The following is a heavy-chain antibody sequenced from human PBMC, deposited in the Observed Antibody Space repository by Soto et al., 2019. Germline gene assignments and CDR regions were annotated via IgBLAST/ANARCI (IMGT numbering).Heavy chain of an antibody. CDR3: ATPYYFNH. V-gene: IGHV3-21*06. Sequence: GGSLRLSCAASGFMLSAYTMNWVRQAPGKGLEWLSSISDDSSYIDYADSLRGRFTVSRDNARNSLYLQIGSLGVEDTAVYYCATPYYFNHWGPGTLVTVSS. J-gene: IGHJ1*01. D-gene: IGHD3-16*01. CDR1: GFMLSAYT. CDR2: ISDDSSYI.